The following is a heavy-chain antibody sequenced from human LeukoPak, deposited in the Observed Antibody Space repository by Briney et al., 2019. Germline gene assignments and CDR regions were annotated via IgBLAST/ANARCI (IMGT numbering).Heavy chain of an antibody. Sequence: PGGSLRLSCAASGFTFSSYAMSWVRQAPGKGLEWVSVISGSGGSTYYADSVKGRFTISRDNSKNTLYLQMNSLRAEDTAVYYCASRGDVLLWFGELYWGQGTLVTVSS. J-gene: IGHJ4*02. CDR1: GFTFSSYA. CDR3: ASRGDVLLWFGELY. D-gene: IGHD3-10*01. V-gene: IGHV3-23*01. CDR2: ISGSGGST.